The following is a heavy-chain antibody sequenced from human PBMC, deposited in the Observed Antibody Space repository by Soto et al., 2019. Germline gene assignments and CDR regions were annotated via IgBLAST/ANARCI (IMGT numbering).Heavy chain of an antibody. CDR3: ARGGNGYENWPPYYYYGMDV. Sequence: GGSLRLSCAASGFTFDSYWMTWVRQAPGKGLEWVAHIKQDGGQTYYVDSVKGRFTISRDNAKTSLYLQMNSLRAEDTSVYFCARGGNGYENWPPYYYYGMDVWGRGTTVTVSS. J-gene: IGHJ6*02. V-gene: IGHV3-7*01. D-gene: IGHD5-12*01. CDR1: GFTFDSYW. CDR2: IKQDGGQT.